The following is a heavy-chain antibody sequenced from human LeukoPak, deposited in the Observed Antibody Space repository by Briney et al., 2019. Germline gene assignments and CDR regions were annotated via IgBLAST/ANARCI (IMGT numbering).Heavy chain of an antibody. V-gene: IGHV1-2*02. D-gene: IGHD1-14*01. CDR1: GYTLTGYY. CDR2: INPNSGGT. Sequence: ASVKVSCKASGYTLTGYYMHWVRQPPGQGLEWMGWINPNSGGTNYAQKFQGRVTMTRDTSISTAYMELSRLRSDDTAVYYCARGTYGGTFFDYWGQGTLVTVSS. CDR3: ARGTYGGTFFDY. J-gene: IGHJ4*02.